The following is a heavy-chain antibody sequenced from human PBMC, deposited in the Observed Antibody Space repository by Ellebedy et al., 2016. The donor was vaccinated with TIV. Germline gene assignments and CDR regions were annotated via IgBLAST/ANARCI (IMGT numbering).Heavy chain of an antibody. J-gene: IGHJ4*02. D-gene: IGHD5-12*01. V-gene: IGHV3-64D*06. CDR2: ITGDGSST. CDR1: GFTFVNYA. Sequence: PGGSLRLSCSASGFTFVNYAMYWVRQAPGKGLEYVSAITGDGSSTDYADSVQGRFTISRNNSKNTLYLQLSSLRVEDTALYFCVKDGSKWLRSVLFDSWGQGTLVTVSS. CDR3: VKDGSKWLRSVLFDS.